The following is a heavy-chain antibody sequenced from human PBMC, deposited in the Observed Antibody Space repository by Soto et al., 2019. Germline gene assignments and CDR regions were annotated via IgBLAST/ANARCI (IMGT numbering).Heavy chain of an antibody. Sequence: SETLSLTCAVYGGSFSGYYWSWIRQPPGKGLEWIGEINHSGSSNYNPSLKSRVTISVDTSKNQFSLKLSSVTAGDTAVYYGGRVRHRYCSRGTSYSNWFDPWGQGTLVTVSS. CDR1: GGSFSGYY. J-gene: IGHJ5*02. D-gene: IGHD2-15*01. V-gene: IGHV4-34*01. CDR3: GRVRHRYCSRGTSYSNWFDP. CDR2: INHSGSS.